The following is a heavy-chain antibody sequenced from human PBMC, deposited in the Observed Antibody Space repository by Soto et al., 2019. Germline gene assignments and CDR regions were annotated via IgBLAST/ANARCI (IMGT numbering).Heavy chain of an antibody. CDR3: ARGHCSSTSCSLRAMDV. J-gene: IGHJ6*02. D-gene: IGHD2-2*01. Sequence: GASVKVSCKASGYTFTDYYMHWVRQAPGQGLEWLGRINPNSGGTNYAQKFQGWVTMTRDTSISTAYMELSRLRSDDTAVYYCARGHCSSTSCSLRAMDVWGQGTTVTVSS. CDR1: GYTFTDYY. CDR2: INPNSGGT. V-gene: IGHV1-2*04.